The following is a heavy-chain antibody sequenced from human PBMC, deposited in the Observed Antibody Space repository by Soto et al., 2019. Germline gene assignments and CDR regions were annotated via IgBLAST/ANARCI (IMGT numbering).Heavy chain of an antibody. Sequence: SVKVSCKASGGTFSRYAMSWVRQAPGQGLEWMGGIIPIFGTANYAQKFQGRVTITADKSASTAYMELSSLRSKDTAVYDCAGVLGYNSIWWRHTAFEIWGQGTMVTVSS. D-gene: IGHD6-13*01. CDR1: GGTFSRYA. J-gene: IGHJ3*02. V-gene: IGHV1-69*06. CDR3: AGVLGYNSIWWRHTAFEI. CDR2: IIPIFGTA.